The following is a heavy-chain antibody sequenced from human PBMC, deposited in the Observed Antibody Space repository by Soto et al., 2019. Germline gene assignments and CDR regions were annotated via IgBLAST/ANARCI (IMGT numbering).Heavy chain of an antibody. Sequence: PSETLSLTCTVSGGSISSSSYYWGWIRQPPGKGLEWIGSIYYSGSTYYNPSLKSRVTISVDTSKNQFSLKLSSVTAADTAVYYCASLSQPLLYRADDWGQGTLVTDSA. D-gene: IGHD2-2*02. V-gene: IGHV4-39*01. CDR2: IYYSGST. J-gene: IGHJ4*02. CDR3: ASLSQPLLYRADD. CDR1: GGSISSSSYY.